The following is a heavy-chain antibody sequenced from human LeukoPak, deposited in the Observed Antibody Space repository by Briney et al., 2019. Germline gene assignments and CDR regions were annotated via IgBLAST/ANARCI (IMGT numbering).Heavy chain of an antibody. Sequence: PGGSLRLSCSPSGFTLSSYAMHWVRQAPGKGLEYVSASSSNGGSTYYAYSVKGRFTISRDNSKNTLYLQMSSLRAEDTAVYYCVKDDVDTAMGTKFDPWGQGTLVSVSS. V-gene: IGHV3-64D*09. CDR1: GFTLSSYA. D-gene: IGHD5-18*01. CDR3: VKDDVDTAMGTKFDP. CDR2: SSSNGGST. J-gene: IGHJ5*02.